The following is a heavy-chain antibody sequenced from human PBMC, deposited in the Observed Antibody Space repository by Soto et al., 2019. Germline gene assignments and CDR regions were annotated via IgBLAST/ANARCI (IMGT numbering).Heavy chain of an antibody. J-gene: IGHJ4*02. CDR3: ARMGVTTYIPPHY. CDR1: GGSISSSSYY. Sequence: QLQLQESGPGLVKPSETLSLTCTVPGGSISSSSYYWGWIRQPPGKGLEWIGSSYYSGSTYYSPSLTSRVTISVDTSKHQFSLKLSSVTAADTAVYYCARMGVTTYIPPHYWVQGTLVTVSS. CDR2: SYYSGST. V-gene: IGHV4-39*01. D-gene: IGHD4-17*01.